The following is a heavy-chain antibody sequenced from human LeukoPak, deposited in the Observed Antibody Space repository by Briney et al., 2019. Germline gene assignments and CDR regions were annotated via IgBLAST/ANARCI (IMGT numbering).Heavy chain of an antibody. V-gene: IGHV3-7*01. Sequence: GGSLRLSCAASGFTFNNYWMNWVRQTPEKGLEWVANIKDDGSEKYYLDSVKGRFTISRDNAKNSLYLQMNGLRAEDTAVYYCARVAWPYYFDSWGQGTLVTVSS. CDR1: GFTFNNYW. CDR2: IKDDGSEK. J-gene: IGHJ4*02. CDR3: ARVAWPYYFDS.